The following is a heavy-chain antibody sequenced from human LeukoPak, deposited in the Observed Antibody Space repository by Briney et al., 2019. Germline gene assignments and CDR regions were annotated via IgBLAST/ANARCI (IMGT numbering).Heavy chain of an antibody. CDR2: ISGSFIGT. CDR1: GFTFSSYA. CDR3: AKDGVAYCGGDYRRQFYYYMDV. D-gene: IGHD2-21*02. J-gene: IGHJ6*03. Sequence: GGSLRLSCAASGFTFSSYAMSWVRQAPGKGLEWVSSISGSFIGTFYADSVKGRFTISRDTSKNTLYLQMNSLRAEDTAVYYCAKDGVAYCGGDYRRQFYYYMDVWGKGTTVTVSS. V-gene: IGHV3-23*01.